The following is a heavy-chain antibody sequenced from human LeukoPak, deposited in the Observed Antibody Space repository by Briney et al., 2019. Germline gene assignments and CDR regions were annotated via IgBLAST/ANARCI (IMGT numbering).Heavy chain of an antibody. V-gene: IGHV3-30-3*01. CDR3: ARDMYDNGWSSFDY. Sequence: GGSLRLSCAASGFTFSNYAMHWVRQAPGKGLEWVAVISFDGTNKYYANSVQGRFTISRDNSKNTLYLRMNSLRAEDTALYYCARDMYDNGWSSFDYWGQETLVTVSS. CDR2: ISFDGTNK. D-gene: IGHD3-10*01. CDR1: GFTFSNYA. J-gene: IGHJ4*02.